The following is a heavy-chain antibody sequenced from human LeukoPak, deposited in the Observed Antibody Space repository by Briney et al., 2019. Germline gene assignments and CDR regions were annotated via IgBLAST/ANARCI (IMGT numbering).Heavy chain of an antibody. CDR3: ARKTSRSGAYTT. Sequence: SETLSLTCTVSGGFISTYYWNWIRQPPGKGLEWIGYIGYSGSTNYNYNPSLKSRVTISLGMSMNQLSLKLISVTAADTAVYYCARKTSRSGAYTTWGQGTLVTVSS. D-gene: IGHD3-16*01. CDR1: GGFISTYY. CDR2: IGYSGST. J-gene: IGHJ5*02. V-gene: IGHV4-59*01.